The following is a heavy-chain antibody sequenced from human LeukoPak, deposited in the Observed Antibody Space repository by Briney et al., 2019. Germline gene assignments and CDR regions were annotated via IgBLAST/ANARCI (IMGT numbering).Heavy chain of an antibody. CDR2: IKQDGSEK. J-gene: IGHJ4*02. CDR1: GFTFSTYW. Sequence: PGGSLRLSCAASGFTFSTYWMSWVRQAPGKGLEWVANIKQDGSEKYYVDSVKGRFTISRDNAKNSLYLQMNSLRAEDTAVYYCARRAVAASVPFDHWGQGTLVTVSS. V-gene: IGHV3-7*01. D-gene: IGHD6-19*01. CDR3: ARRAVAASVPFDH.